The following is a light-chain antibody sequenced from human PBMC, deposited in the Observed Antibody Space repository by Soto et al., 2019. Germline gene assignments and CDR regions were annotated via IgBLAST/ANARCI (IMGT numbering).Light chain of an antibody. Sequence: EIVLTQSPGTLSLSPGERATLSCRASQSVSSSYLAWYRQKPGQAPRLLIYGASSRATGIPDRFSGSGSGTDFTLTISRLEPEDFAMYYCQQYGRSPLVTFGQGTRLEIK. CDR3: QQYGRSPLVT. CDR2: GAS. J-gene: IGKJ5*01. V-gene: IGKV3-20*01. CDR1: QSVSSSY.